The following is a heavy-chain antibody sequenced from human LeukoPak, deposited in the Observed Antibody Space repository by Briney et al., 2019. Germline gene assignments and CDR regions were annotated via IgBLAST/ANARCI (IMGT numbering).Heavy chain of an antibody. CDR2: ISTGGGTT. CDR1: GFIFSSHA. D-gene: IGHD4-17*01. V-gene: IGHV3-23*01. Sequence: PGGSLRLSCTASGFIFSSHAMSWVRQAPGKGLECVSSISTGGGTTYYTDSVKGRFTISRDNSKNTLYLQMTSLTAEDTAVYYCAKDWAYGDYPLNYWGQGTLVTVSS. J-gene: IGHJ4*02. CDR3: AKDWAYGDYPLNY.